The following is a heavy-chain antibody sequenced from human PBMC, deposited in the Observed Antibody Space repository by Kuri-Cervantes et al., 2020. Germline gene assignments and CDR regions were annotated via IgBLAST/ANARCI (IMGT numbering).Heavy chain of an antibody. V-gene: IGHV3-23*01. Sequence: GESLKISCAASGFIFRNYGMNWVRQTPGKGLEWVSSISGSGDITYYADSVKGRFTISRDNSKNMMYLQMDSLRAEDTAVYYCAKDRGIAVAGPLEHWGQGTLVTVSS. CDR3: AKDRGIAVAGPLEH. J-gene: IGHJ4*02. CDR1: GFIFRNYG. CDR2: ISGSGDIT. D-gene: IGHD6-19*01.